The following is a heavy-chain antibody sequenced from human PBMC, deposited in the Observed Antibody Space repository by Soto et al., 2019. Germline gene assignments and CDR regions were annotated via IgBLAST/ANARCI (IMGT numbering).Heavy chain of an antibody. CDR1: GFTFSSYG. CDR3: ARGSEHYYDSSATSFDY. J-gene: IGHJ4*02. Sequence: QVQLVESGGGVVQPGRSLRLSCAASGFTFSSYGMHWVRQAPGKGLEWVAVIWYDGSNKYYADSVKGRFTISRDNSKNTLYLQMNSLRAEDTAVYYCARGSEHYYDSSATSFDYWGQGTLVTVSS. CDR2: IWYDGSNK. D-gene: IGHD3-22*01. V-gene: IGHV3-33*01.